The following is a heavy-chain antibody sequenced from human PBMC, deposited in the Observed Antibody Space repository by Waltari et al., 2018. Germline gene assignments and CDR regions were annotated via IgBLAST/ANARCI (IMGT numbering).Heavy chain of an antibody. CDR3: ASLPPRVVVVAATAFDI. V-gene: IGHV3-23*04. CDR2: ISGSGGST. CDR1: GFTFSSYA. D-gene: IGHD2-15*01. J-gene: IGHJ3*02. Sequence: EVQLVESGGGLVQPGGSLRLSCAASGFTFSSYAMSWVRQAPGKGLEWVSAISGSGGSTYYADSVKGRFTISRDNSKNTLYLQMNSLRAEDTAVYYCASLPPRVVVVAATAFDIWGQGTMVTVSS.